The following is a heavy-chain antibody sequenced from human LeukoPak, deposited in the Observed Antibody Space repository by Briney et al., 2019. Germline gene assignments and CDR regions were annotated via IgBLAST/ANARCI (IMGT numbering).Heavy chain of an antibody. CDR2: IKQEGSEK. J-gene: IGHJ5*02. CDR3: ARERYYGSGSYYGFNWFDP. D-gene: IGHD3-10*01. Sequence: GGSLTLSCAASGFTFSSYWMSWVRQAPGKGLEWVANIKQEGSEKYYVGSVKGRFTISRHNAKHSLYLQMNSLRAEEPGVYYCARERYYGSGSYYGFNWFDPWGQGTLVTVSS. V-gene: IGHV3-7*01. CDR1: GFTFSSYW.